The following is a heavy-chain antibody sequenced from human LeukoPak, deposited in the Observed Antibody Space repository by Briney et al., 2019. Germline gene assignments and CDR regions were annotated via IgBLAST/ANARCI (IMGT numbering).Heavy chain of an antibody. J-gene: IGHJ4*02. CDR2: IYYSGST. CDR3: ARDLGTVAAAGYDY. V-gene: IGHV4-39*07. CDR1: GGSISSSSYY. Sequence: SETLSLTCTVSGGSISSSSYYWGWIRQPPGKGLEWIGSIYYSGSTYYNPSLKSRVTISVDTSKNQFSLKLSSVTAADTAVYYCARDLGTVAAAGYDYWGQGTLVTVSS. D-gene: IGHD6-13*01.